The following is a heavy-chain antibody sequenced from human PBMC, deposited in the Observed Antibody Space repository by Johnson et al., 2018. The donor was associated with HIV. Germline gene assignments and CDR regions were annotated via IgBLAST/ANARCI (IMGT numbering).Heavy chain of an antibody. CDR3: ARSHRTWGSVWDDASDV. D-gene: IGHD3-16*01. J-gene: IGHJ3*01. V-gene: IGHV3-30*04. CDR2: VSYDGSNK. CDR1: KFIFSSYT. Sequence: QVQLVESGGGVVQPGTSLRLSCVGSKFIFSSYTMHWVRQAPGKGLEWVSLVSYDGSNKYYADSVKGRFTISRDNSKNTLFLQMNSLRTEDTAVYYCARSHRTWGSVWDDASDVWGQGAMVAVSS.